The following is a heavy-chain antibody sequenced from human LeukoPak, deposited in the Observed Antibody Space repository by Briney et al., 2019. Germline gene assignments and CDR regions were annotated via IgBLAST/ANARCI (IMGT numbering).Heavy chain of an antibody. V-gene: IGHV3-30*02. CDR1: GFTFSSYA. D-gene: IGHD1-26*01. CDR2: IRYDGSNK. J-gene: IGHJ4*02. Sequence: GGSLRLSCAASGFTFSSYAIHWVRQAPGKGLEWVAFIRYDGSNKYYADSVKGRFTISRDNSKNTLYLQMNSLRAEDTAVYYCAKSHSGSYDFDYWGQGTLVTVSS. CDR3: AKSHSGSYDFDY.